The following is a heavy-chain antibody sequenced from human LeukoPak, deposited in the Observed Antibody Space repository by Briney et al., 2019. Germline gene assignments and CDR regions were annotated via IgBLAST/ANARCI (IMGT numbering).Heavy chain of an antibody. CDR2: IYYSGST. D-gene: IGHD3-22*01. CDR1: ICFIFRSAYY. J-gene: IGHJ1*01. Sequence: SETLSLTCTVCICFIFRSAYYCRWIRQPPGKGLEWIGSIYYSGSTHYNPSLKSRATISVDTSKKQFSLKLNSVTAADTALYLPTRRPRDSVSYDRSGYDYGYFQHWGQGTLVTVSS. CDR3: TRRPRDSVSYDRSGYDYGYFQH. V-gene: IGHV4-39*03.